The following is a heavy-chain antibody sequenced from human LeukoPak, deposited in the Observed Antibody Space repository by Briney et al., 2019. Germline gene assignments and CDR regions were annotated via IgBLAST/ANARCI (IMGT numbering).Heavy chain of an antibody. D-gene: IGHD5-18*01. J-gene: IGHJ4*02. CDR3: AKTKRGYSYGYNDY. V-gene: IGHV3-33*06. Sequence: PGGSLRLSCAASGFTVSSNYMSWVRQAPGKGLEWVAVIWYDGSNKYYADSVKGRFTISRDNSKNTLYLQMNSLRAEDTAVYYCAKTKRGYSYGYNDYWGQGTLVTVSS. CDR1: GFTVSSNY. CDR2: IWYDGSNK.